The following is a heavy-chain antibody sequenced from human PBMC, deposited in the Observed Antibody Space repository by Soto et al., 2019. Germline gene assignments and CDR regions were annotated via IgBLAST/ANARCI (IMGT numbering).Heavy chain of an antibody. CDR3: ARVGEGFYYGMDV. J-gene: IGHJ6*02. Sequence: QVQLQESGPGLVKPSGTLSLTCAVSGGSISSRNWWSWVRQPPGKGLEWIGEFYRDGRINYNPSLRGRVTISPDKSKNHFSLMLRSVTAADTAVYYCARVGEGFYYGMDVWGQGTTVTVSS. CDR2: FYRDGRI. CDR1: GGSISSRNW. V-gene: IGHV4-4*02.